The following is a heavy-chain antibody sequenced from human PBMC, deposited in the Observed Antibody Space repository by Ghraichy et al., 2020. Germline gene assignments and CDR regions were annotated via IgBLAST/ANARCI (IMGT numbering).Heavy chain of an antibody. J-gene: IGHJ5*02. CDR2: VYYSGST. D-gene: IGHD2-21*01. V-gene: IGHV4-39*01. CDR1: GVSISSTSYY. CDR3: ASARIVVVFGARNYNWFDP. Sequence: SETLSLTCTVSGVSISSTSYYWGWIRQPPGKGLEWIGSVYYSGSTYDNPSLKSRLTISVDTSKNQFSLKLTSVTAADTAVYYCASARIVVVFGARNYNWFDPWGQGTLVTVSS.